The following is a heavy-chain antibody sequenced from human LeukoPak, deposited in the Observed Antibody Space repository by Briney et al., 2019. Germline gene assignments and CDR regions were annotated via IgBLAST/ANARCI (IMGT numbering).Heavy chain of an antibody. Sequence: PSETLSLTCAVSGYSISSGYYWGWIRQPPGKGLEWIGSIYHSGSTYYNPSLKSRVTISVDTSKNQFSLKLSSVTAADTAVYYCATRIDGYNYRIAFDYWGQGTLVTVSS. CDR1: GYSISSGYY. D-gene: IGHD5-24*01. J-gene: IGHJ4*02. V-gene: IGHV4-38-2*01. CDR2: IYHSGST. CDR3: ATRIDGYNYRIAFDY.